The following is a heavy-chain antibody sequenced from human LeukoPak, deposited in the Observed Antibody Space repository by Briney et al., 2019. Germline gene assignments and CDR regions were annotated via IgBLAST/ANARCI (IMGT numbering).Heavy chain of an antibody. CDR1: GYTFTSYY. J-gene: IGHJ4*02. CDR3: ARIDSSGWYDSPDY. D-gene: IGHD6-19*01. CDR2: ISAYNGNT. V-gene: IGHV1-18*04. Sequence: GASVKVSCKASGYTFTSYYMHWVRQAPGQGLEWMGWISAYNGNTNYAQKLQGRVTMTTDTSTSTAYMELRSLRSDDTAVYYCARIDSSGWYDSPDYWGQGTLVTVSS.